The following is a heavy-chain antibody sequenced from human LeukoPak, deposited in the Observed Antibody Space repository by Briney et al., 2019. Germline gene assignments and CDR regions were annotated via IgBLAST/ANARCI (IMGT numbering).Heavy chain of an antibody. CDR1: GGSISSGGYY. J-gene: IGHJ4*02. Sequence: PSETLSLTCTVSGGSISSGGYYWSWIRQHPGEGLEWIGYIYYSGSTYYNPSLKSRVTISVDTSKNQFSLKLSSVTAADTAVYYCARVSSLVGAPDFDYWGQGTLVTVSS. V-gene: IGHV4-31*03. CDR2: IYYSGST. D-gene: IGHD1-26*01. CDR3: ARVSSLVGAPDFDY.